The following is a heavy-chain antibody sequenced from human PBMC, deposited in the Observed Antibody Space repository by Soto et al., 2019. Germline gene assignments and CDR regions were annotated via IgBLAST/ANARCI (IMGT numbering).Heavy chain of an antibody. V-gene: IGHV1-69*08. Sequence: QVQLVQSGAEVKKPGSSVKVSCKSSGGTFSSYTISWVRQAPGQGHEWMGRIIPILGIADYAQKFQGRVTITADKSTSTADLDLSSLSSEDTAVYYCARDGQVAVLTTTLDYYYYGMDAWGQGTTVTVSS. CDR3: ARDGQVAVLTTTLDYYYYGMDA. CDR1: GGTFSSYT. J-gene: IGHJ6*02. D-gene: IGHD1-1*01. CDR2: IIPILGIA.